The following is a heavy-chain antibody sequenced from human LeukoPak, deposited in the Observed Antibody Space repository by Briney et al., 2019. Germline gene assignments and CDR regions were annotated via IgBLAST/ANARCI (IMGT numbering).Heavy chain of an antibody. D-gene: IGHD7-27*01. V-gene: IGHV3-7*01. Sequence: GRSLRLSCATSGFTFSEPWMSWVRQTPGKGLEKVATINPQRGDKFCVDSVKGRFAISGDNAKNSLYPQMNSLRVEDTAVYYCARDPGDYWGQGTLVTVSS. J-gene: IGHJ4*02. CDR2: INPQRGDK. CDR1: GFTFSEPW. CDR3: ARDPGDY.